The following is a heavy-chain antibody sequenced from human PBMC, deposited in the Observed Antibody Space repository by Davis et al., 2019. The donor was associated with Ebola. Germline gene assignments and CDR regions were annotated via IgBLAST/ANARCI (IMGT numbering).Heavy chain of an antibody. V-gene: IGHV3-48*01. CDR3: ARDRYYTIDV. Sequence: GESLKISCAASGFTFSSYSMNWVRQAPGKRLEWVSYISSSSSTIYYADSVKGRFTISRDNAKNSLYLQMNSLRAEDTAVYYCARDRYYTIDVWGQGTTVTVSS. CDR1: GFTFSSYS. CDR2: ISSSSSTI. J-gene: IGHJ6*02. D-gene: IGHD3-10*01.